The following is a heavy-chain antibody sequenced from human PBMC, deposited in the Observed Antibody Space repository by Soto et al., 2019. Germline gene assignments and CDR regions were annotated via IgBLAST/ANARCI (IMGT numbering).Heavy chain of an antibody. D-gene: IGHD4-17*01. CDR3: ARQVLGDYGYFFDY. Sequence: SETLSLTCTVSGGSISSSSYYWGWIRQPPGKGLEWIGSIYYSGSTYYNPSLKSRVTISVDTSKNQFSLKLSSVTAADTAVYYCARQVLGDYGYFFDYWGQGTLVTVSS. CDR1: GGSISSSSYY. J-gene: IGHJ4*02. V-gene: IGHV4-39*01. CDR2: IYYSGST.